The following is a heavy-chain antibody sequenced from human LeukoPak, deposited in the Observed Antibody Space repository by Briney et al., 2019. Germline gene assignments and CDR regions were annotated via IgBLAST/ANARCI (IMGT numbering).Heavy chain of an antibody. D-gene: IGHD2-2*02. CDR3: ARSPGAITIQFIDY. J-gene: IGHJ4*02. CDR1: GGSISSYY. CDR2: SSYSGNT. Sequence: KSSETLSLTCTVSGGSISSYYWSWIRQPPGKGLEWIGYSSYSGNTNYNPSLKSRVTISVDTSKNQFSLKLSSVTAADTAVYYCARSPGAITIQFIDYWGQGSLVTVSS. V-gene: IGHV4-59*08.